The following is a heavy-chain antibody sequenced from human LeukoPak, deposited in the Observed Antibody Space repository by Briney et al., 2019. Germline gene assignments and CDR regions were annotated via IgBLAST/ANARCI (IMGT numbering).Heavy chain of an antibody. CDR1: GLTFSSSA. CDR3: AKDRRWESPHYLDS. CDR2: ISASGGST. J-gene: IGHJ4*02. V-gene: IGHV3-23*01. D-gene: IGHD1-26*01. Sequence: PGGSLRLSCAASGLTFSSSAMSWVRQVPGKGLEWVSGISASGGSTNYADSVRGRFTISRDNSKNTLYVQMNSLRDEDTALYYCAKDRRWESPHYLDSWGQGTLVTVSS.